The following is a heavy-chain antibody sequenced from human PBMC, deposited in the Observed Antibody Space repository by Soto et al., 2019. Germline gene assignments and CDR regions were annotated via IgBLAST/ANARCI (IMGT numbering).Heavy chain of an antibody. V-gene: IGHV4-34*01. J-gene: IGHJ4*02. CDR3: ARANYGETPYYFDS. CDR1: GGSFSGYY. D-gene: IGHD4-17*01. CDR2: ITHSGSI. Sequence: QVQLQQWGAGLLKPSETLSLTCAVYGGSFSGYYWSWIRQPPGKGLEWIGEITHSGSINYNPSLKSRVTISVDTSKNQFSLKLSSVTAADTAVYYCARANYGETPYYFDSWGQGTLVTVSS.